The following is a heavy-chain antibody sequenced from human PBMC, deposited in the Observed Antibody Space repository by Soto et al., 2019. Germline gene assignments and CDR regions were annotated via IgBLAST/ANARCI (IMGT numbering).Heavy chain of an antibody. CDR3: AKDLDYSNYETNSFDY. Sequence: GGSLRLSCAASGFTFDSYAMSWVRQAPGKGLEWVSAISGSGGSTYYADSVKGRFTIFRDNSKNTLYLQMNSLRAEDTAVYYCAKDLDYSNYETNSFDYWGQGTLVTVSS. CDR1: GFTFDSYA. J-gene: IGHJ4*02. D-gene: IGHD4-4*01. CDR2: ISGSGGST. V-gene: IGHV3-23*01.